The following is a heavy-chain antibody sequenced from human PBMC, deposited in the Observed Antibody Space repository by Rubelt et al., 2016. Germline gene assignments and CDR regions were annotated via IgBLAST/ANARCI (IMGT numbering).Heavy chain of an antibody. Sequence: EVQLLESGGGLVQPGGSLRLSCAASGFKFNIYSMTWVRQAPGKGPEWVSSISGDVGSTHYPDSVKGRFTISRDNSKNPLFLQMDSLRTDDTPTYYCAKCGVRGATCHLDAFHIWGQGTMVTVSS. V-gene: IGHV3-23*01. D-gene: IGHD2-21*01. CDR2: ISGDVGST. J-gene: IGHJ3*02. CDR1: GFKFNIYS. CDR3: AKCGVRGATCHLDAFHI.